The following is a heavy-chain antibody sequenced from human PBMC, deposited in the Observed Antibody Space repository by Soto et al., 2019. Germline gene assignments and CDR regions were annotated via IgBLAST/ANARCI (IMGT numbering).Heavy chain of an antibody. Sequence: ASVKVSCKASGYTFTSYYMHWVRQAPGQGLEWMGIINPSGGSASYAQKFQGRVTMTRDTSTITVYMELSSLRSDDTAVYYCARDRPGKQLVIRPHDYWGQGPLVTVSS. CDR3: ARDRPGKQLVIRPHDY. J-gene: IGHJ4*02. CDR2: INPSGGSA. CDR1: GYTFTSYY. V-gene: IGHV1-46*01. D-gene: IGHD6-6*01.